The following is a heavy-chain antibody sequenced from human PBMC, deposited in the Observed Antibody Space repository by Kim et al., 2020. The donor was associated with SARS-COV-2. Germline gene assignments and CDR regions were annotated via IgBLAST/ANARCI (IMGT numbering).Heavy chain of an antibody. J-gene: IGHJ4*02. CDR3: ARVSGLSFDY. Sequence: TSYAQKFQGRVTMTRDTSTSTVYMELSSLRSEDTAVYYCARVSGLSFDYWGQGTLVTVSS. CDR2: T. V-gene: IGHV1-46*01. D-gene: IGHD6-19*01.